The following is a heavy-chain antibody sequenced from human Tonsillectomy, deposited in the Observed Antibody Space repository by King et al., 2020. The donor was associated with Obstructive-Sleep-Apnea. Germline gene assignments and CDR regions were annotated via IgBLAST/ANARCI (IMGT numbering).Heavy chain of an antibody. D-gene: IGHD1-26*01. CDR1: GFTVSSNY. CDR3: AAPGIVGATILYY. CDR2: IYSGGST. J-gene: IGHJ4*02. V-gene: IGHV3-66*01. Sequence: GGGVGGPGGALRLSCAASGFTVSSNYMSWVRQAPGKGLEWVSVIYSGGSTYYADSVKGRFTISRDNSKNTLYLQMNSLRAEDTAVYYCAAPGIVGATILYYWGQGTLVTVSS.